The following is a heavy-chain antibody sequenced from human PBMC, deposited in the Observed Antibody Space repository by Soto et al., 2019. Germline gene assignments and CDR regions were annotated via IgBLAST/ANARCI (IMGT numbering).Heavy chain of an antibody. D-gene: IGHD3-22*01. CDR3: ATDREGNYYDSSGGYYFDY. CDR2: FDPEDGET. V-gene: IGHV1-24*01. CDR1: GYTLTELS. J-gene: IGHJ4*02. Sequence: ASVKVSFKVSGYTLTELSMHWVRQAPGKGLEWMGGFDPEDGETIYAQKFQGRVTMTEDTSTDTAYMELSSLRSEDTAVYYCATDREGNYYDSSGGYYFDYWGQGTLVTVSS.